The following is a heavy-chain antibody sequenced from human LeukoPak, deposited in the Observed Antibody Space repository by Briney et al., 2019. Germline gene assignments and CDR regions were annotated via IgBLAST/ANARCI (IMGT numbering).Heavy chain of an antibody. V-gene: IGHV1-18*01. CDR2: ISAYNGKT. Sequence: ASVKVSCKASGYTFTSYGISWVRQAPGQGLEWVGWISAYNGKTNYAQKLQGRVTMTTDTSTSTAYMELRSLRSDDTAVYYCARSYGARSIIVGATGGSAFDIWGQGTMVTVSS. D-gene: IGHD1-26*01. J-gene: IGHJ3*02. CDR1: GYTFTSYG. CDR3: ARSYGARSIIVGATGGSAFDI.